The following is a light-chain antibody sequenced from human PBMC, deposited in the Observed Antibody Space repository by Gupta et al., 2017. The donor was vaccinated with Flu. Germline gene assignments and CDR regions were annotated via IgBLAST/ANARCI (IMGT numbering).Light chain of an antibody. Sequence: SSLSASVGDTVTITCRASQSSRTYLNWYQHRPGKAPKLLIYAASSLQSGVPSRSSGSGSGTDFTLTISSLQPEDVATYYCQQSYKSPLLAFGPGTKVDI. CDR2: AAS. V-gene: IGKV1-39*01. J-gene: IGKJ3*01. CDR3: QQSYKSPLLA. CDR1: QSSRTY.